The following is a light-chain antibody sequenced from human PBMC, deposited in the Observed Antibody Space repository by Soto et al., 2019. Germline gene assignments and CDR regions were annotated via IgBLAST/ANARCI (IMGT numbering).Light chain of an antibody. CDR2: NNL. V-gene: IGLV1-40*01. CDR1: SSNFGAGYE. CDR3: AAWDDSLNGYV. Sequence: QSVLTQPPSVSGAPGQRVTISCTGSSSNFGAGYEVHWYKQLPGAAPTLVIFNNLNRPSGVPERFSGSKSGTSASLVISGLQSEDEADYYCAAWDDSLNGYVFGTGTKATVL. J-gene: IGLJ1*01.